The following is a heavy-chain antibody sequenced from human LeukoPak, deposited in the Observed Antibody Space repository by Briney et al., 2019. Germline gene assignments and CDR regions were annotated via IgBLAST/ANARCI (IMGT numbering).Heavy chain of an antibody. V-gene: IGHV5-51*01. CDR1: GYSFTSYW. J-gene: IGHJ6*02. Sequence: GESLKISCKGSGYSFTSYWIGWVRQMPGKGLEWMGIIYPGDSDTRYSPSFQGQVTISADKSISTAYLQWSSLKASDTAMYYCASLMGREYSSSSPHGMDVWGLGTTVTVSS. D-gene: IGHD6-6*01. CDR2: IYPGDSDT. CDR3: ASLMGREYSSSSPHGMDV.